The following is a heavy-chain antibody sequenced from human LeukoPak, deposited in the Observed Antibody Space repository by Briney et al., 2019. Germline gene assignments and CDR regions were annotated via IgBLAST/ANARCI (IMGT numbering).Heavy chain of an antibody. CDR3: ARQAGLSVVVPAADWFDP. CDR2: TYPDDSDT. Sequence: GESLKISCKGSGYSFTSYWIGWVRQMPGKGLEWMGITYPDDSDTRYSPSFQGQVTISADKSISTAYLQWSSLKASDTAMYYCARQAGLSVVVPAADWFDPWGQGTLVTVSS. CDR1: GYSFTSYW. V-gene: IGHV5-51*01. J-gene: IGHJ5*02. D-gene: IGHD2-2*01.